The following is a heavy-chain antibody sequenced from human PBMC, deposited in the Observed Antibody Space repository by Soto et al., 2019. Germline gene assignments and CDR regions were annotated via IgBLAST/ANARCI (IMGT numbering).Heavy chain of an antibody. CDR3: ARVEVATIIPNSGAYYYYYGMDV. V-gene: IGHV1-18*01. D-gene: IGHD5-12*01. Sequence: GPVKVSCKASGYTFTSYGISWVRQAPGQGLEWMGWISAYNGNTNYAQKLQGRVTMTTDTSTSTAYMELRSLRSDDTAVYYCARVEVATIIPNSGAYYYYYGMDVWGQGTTVTVSS. J-gene: IGHJ6*02. CDR2: ISAYNGNT. CDR1: GYTFTSYG.